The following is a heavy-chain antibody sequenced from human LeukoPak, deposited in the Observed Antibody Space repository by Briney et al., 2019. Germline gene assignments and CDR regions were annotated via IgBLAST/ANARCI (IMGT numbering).Heavy chain of an antibody. CDR3: AKGPNKPAAFAFDI. Sequence: GGSLRLSCAASGFTVSSNYMSWVRQAPGKGLEWVSVIYSGGSTYYADSVKGRFTISRDNSKNTLYLQMNSLRAEDTAVYYCAKGPNKPAAFAFDIWGQGTMVTVSS. D-gene: IGHD2-2*01. CDR1: GFTVSSNY. V-gene: IGHV3-66*01. CDR2: IYSGGST. J-gene: IGHJ3*02.